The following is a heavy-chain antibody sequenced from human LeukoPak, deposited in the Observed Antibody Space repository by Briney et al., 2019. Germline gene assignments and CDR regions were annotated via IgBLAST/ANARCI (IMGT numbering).Heavy chain of an antibody. CDR3: ARARTTESPFDY. CDR1: GYIFTSYA. CDR2: INAGNGNT. J-gene: IGHJ4*02. V-gene: IGHV1-3*01. Sequence: APVKVSCKASGYIFTSYAMHWVRQAPGQRLEWMGWINAGNGNTKYSQKFQGRVTITRDTSASTAYMELSSLRSEDTAVYYCARARTTESPFDYWGQGTLVTVSS. D-gene: IGHD1-1*01.